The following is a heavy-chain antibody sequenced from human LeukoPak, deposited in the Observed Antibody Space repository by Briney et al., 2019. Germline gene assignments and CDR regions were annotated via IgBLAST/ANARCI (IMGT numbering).Heavy chain of an antibody. CDR2: IYYSGST. V-gene: IGHV4-39*07. CDR3: ASSSYGSGSYYQTFDY. Sequence: SETLSLTCTVSGGSISSSSYYWGWIRQPPGKGLEWIGSIYYSGSTYYNPSLKSRVTISVDTSKNQFSLKLSSVTAADTAVYYCASSSYGSGSYYQTFDYWGQGTLVTVSS. D-gene: IGHD3-10*01. CDR1: GGSISSSSYY. J-gene: IGHJ4*02.